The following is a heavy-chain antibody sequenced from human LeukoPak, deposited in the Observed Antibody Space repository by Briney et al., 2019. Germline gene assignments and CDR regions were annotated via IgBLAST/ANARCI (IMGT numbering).Heavy chain of an antibody. CDR1: GFTFSTYY. D-gene: IGHD3-10*01. V-gene: IGHV3-48*01. CDR2: ISRDSSTI. CDR3: ARDRAYYYMDV. J-gene: IGHJ6*03. Sequence: GGSLRLPCAASGFTFSTYYMNWVRQAPGKGLEWLSYISRDSSTIDYADSVKGRFSISRDNAKNSLYLQINGLRAEDTAVYYCARDRAYYYMDVWGKGTTVTVSS.